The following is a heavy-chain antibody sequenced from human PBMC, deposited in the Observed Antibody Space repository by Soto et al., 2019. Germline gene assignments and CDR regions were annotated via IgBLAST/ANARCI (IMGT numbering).Heavy chain of an antibody. CDR1: GFTFSSYS. D-gene: IGHD5-12*01. CDR3: AREDSGYDYYYYGMDV. J-gene: IGHJ6*02. Sequence: EVQLVESGGGLVKPGGSLRLSCAASGFTFSSYSMNWVRQSPGKGLEWVSSISISSSYIYYADSVKGRFTISRDNAKHSLYLHMNSLRAEDTAVYYCAREDSGYDYYYYGMDVWGQGTTVTVSS. CDR2: ISISSSYI. V-gene: IGHV3-21*01.